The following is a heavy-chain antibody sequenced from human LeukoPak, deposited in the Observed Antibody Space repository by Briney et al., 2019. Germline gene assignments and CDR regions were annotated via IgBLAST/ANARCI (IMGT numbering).Heavy chain of an antibody. CDR3: AREGREFQDYDFWSGYYRGFDY. D-gene: IGHD3-3*01. CDR1: GFTFSSYW. J-gene: IGHJ4*02. CDR2: IKQDGSEK. Sequence: PGGSLRLSCAASGFTFSSYWMSWVRQAPGKGLEWVANIKQDGSEKYYVDSVKGRFTISRDNAKNSLYLQMNSLRAEDTAVYYCAREGREFQDYDFWSGYYRGFDYWGQGTLVTVSS. V-gene: IGHV3-7*01.